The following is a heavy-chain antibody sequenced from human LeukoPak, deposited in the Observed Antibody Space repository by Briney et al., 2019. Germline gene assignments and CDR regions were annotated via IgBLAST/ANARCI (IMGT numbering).Heavy chain of an antibody. J-gene: IGHJ4*02. Sequence: GGSLRLSCAASGFTFNDYAMHWVRLAPGKGLEWVSGISWDSANVGYADSVKGRFTISRDNAKNSLYLQMNSLRAEDSALYCCGKDLSYGFLGRWGQGTLVTVSS. V-gene: IGHV3-9*01. CDR3: GKDLSYGFLGR. CDR1: GFTFNDYA. D-gene: IGHD5-18*01. CDR2: ISWDSANV.